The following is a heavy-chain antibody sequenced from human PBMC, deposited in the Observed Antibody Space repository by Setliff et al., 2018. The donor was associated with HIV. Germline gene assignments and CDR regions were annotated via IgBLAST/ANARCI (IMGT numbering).Heavy chain of an antibody. CDR1: GGSISSSNYY. Sequence: PSETLSLTCTVSGGSISSSNYYWGWIRQPPGKGLEWIGSIYYSGSTYYNSSLKSRVTISVDTSKNQFSLNLSSVTAADTAMYYCARDMTTVTYYYYYYYMDVWGKGTTVTVSS. J-gene: IGHJ6*03. V-gene: IGHV4-39*07. D-gene: IGHD4-17*01. CDR2: IYYSGST. CDR3: ARDMTTVTYYYYYYYMDV.